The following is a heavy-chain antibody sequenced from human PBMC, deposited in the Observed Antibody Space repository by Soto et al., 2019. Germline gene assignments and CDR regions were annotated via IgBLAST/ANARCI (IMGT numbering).Heavy chain of an antibody. V-gene: IGHV1-69*02. CDR3: ATQRH. Sequence: QVQLVQSGAEVKKPGSSVKVSCKPSGGIFKSYTFSWVRQAPGQGLEWMGRIIPVLGITNYTQRFQGRVTVTADESTRTAYMEVTSLRSDDTAMYYCATQRHWGQGTLVAVSS. CDR1: GGIFKSYT. CDR2: IIPVLGIT. J-gene: IGHJ4*02.